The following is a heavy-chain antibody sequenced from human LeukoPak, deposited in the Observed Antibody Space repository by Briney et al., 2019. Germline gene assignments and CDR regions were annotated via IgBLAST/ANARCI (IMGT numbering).Heavy chain of an antibody. CDR3: ARESTYYYDSSGYSNWFDP. CDR1: GGSISSYY. V-gene: IGHV4-4*07. CDR2: IYTSGST. D-gene: IGHD3-22*01. Sequence: KPSETLSLTCTVSGGSISSYYWSWIRQPAGKGLEWIGRIYTSGSTNYYPSLKSRVTMSVDTSKNQFSLKLSSVTAADTAVYYCARESTYYYDSSGYSNWFDPWGQGTLVTVSS. J-gene: IGHJ5*02.